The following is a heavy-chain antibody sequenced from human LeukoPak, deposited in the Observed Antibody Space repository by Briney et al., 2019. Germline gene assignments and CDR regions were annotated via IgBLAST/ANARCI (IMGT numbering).Heavy chain of an antibody. Sequence: ASVKVSCKVSGYTLTELSMHWVRQAPGKGLEWMGIINPRGASPSYAQKFQGRVTMTEDTSTDTAYMELSSLRSEDTAVYYCATLRFLEWGPYYFDYWGQGTLVTVSS. V-gene: IGHV1-24*01. J-gene: IGHJ4*02. CDR1: GYTLTELS. D-gene: IGHD3-3*01. CDR3: ATLRFLEWGPYYFDY. CDR2: INPRGASP.